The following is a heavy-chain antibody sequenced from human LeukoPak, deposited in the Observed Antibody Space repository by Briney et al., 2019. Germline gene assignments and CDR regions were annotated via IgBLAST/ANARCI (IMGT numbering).Heavy chain of an antibody. Sequence: GGSLRLSCAASGFTFDDYAMHWVRQAPGKGLEWVSLISWDGGSTYYADSVKGRFTISRDNSKNSLYLQMNSLRAEDTALYYCAKDSGYDLYYYYMDAWGKGATVTVSS. CDR2: ISWDGGST. J-gene: IGHJ6*03. CDR1: GFTFDDYA. V-gene: IGHV3-43D*04. D-gene: IGHD5-12*01. CDR3: AKDSGYDLYYYYMDA.